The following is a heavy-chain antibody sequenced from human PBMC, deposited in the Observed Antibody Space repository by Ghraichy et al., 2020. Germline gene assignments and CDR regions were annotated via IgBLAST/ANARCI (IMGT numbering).Heavy chain of an antibody. Sequence: GGSLRLSCAASGFTFSSYAMSWVRQAPGKGLEWVSAISGSGGSTYYADSVKGRFTISRDNSKNTLYLQMNSLRAEDTAVYYCAKDLYYDSSGYYFFSLYYWGQGTLVTISS. J-gene: IGHJ4*02. CDR1: GFTFSSYA. V-gene: IGHV3-23*01. D-gene: IGHD3-22*01. CDR2: ISGSGGST. CDR3: AKDLYYDSSGYYFFSLYY.